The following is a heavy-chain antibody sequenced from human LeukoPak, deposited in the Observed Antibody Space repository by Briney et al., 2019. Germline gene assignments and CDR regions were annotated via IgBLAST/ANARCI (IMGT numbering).Heavy chain of an antibody. CDR1: GGTFSSYA. D-gene: IGHD2-15*01. V-gene: IGHV1-69*06. CDR2: IIPIFGTA. Sequence: SVKVSCKASGGTFSSYAISWVRQAPGQGLEWMGGIIPIFGTANYAQKFQGSVTITADKSTSTAYMELSSLRSEDTAVYYCATPGPYCSGGSCYALRYWGQGTLVTVSS. CDR3: ATPGPYCSGGSCYALRY. J-gene: IGHJ4*02.